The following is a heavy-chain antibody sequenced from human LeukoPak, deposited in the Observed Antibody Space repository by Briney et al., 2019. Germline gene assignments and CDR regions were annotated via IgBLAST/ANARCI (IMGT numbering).Heavy chain of an antibody. CDR1: GGTFSSYA. J-gene: IGHJ4*02. CDR2: IIPIFGTA. V-gene: IGHV1-69*13. D-gene: IGHD3-9*01. Sequence: SVKVSCKASGGTFSSYAISWVRQAPGQGLERMGGIIPIFGTANYAQKFQGRVTITADESTSTAYMELSSLRSEDTAVYYCARELPPDDILDYWGQGTLVTVSS. CDR3: ARELPPDDILDY.